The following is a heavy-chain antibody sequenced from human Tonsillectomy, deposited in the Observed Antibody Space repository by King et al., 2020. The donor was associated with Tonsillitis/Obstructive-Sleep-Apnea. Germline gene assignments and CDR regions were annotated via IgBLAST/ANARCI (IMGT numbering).Heavy chain of an antibody. V-gene: IGHV3-30*18. CDR3: ANDYSWFDP. CDR1: GFTFSNYG. CDR2: ISYDGSNK. Sequence: VQLVESGGGVVQPGRSLRLSCAASGFTFSNYGMHWVRQAPGKGLEWVAVISYDGSNKYYADSVKGRFTISRDNSKNTLYLQMNSLRAEDTAVYYCANDYSWFDPGGQGTLVTVSS. J-gene: IGHJ5*02.